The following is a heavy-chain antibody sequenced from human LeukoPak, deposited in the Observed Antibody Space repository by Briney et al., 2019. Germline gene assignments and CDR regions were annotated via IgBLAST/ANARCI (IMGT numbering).Heavy chain of an antibody. Sequence: GGSLRLSCPASAFTFSDYSMNWVRQAPGKGLEWISYISGRSSTIYYADSVRGRFTISRDNAKNSMYLQMNSLRAEDTAVYYCARDRLTSGSYFFDYWGQGPLVTVSS. CDR1: AFTFSDYS. J-gene: IGHJ4*02. D-gene: IGHD1-26*01. V-gene: IGHV3-48*01. CDR3: ARDRLTSGSYFFDY. CDR2: ISGRSSTI.